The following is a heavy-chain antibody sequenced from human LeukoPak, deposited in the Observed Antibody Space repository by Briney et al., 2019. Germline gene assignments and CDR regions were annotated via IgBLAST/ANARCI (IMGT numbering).Heavy chain of an antibody. D-gene: IGHD6-13*01. Sequence: ASVKVSCKASGYTFIRFGINWVRQAPGQGLEWMGWISAYNGNTMHAQKFQDRVTMTTDTSTSTAYMELRSLRSDDTAVYYCARDWGDIAAGYGMSSSWYRLNYYGMDVWGQGTTVTVSS. CDR1: GYTFIRFG. CDR3: ARDWGDIAAGYGMSSSWYRLNYYGMDV. V-gene: IGHV1-18*01. CDR2: ISAYNGNT. J-gene: IGHJ6*02.